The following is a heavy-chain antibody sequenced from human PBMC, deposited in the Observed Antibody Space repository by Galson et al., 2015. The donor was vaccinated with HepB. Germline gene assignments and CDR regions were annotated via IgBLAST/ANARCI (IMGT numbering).Heavy chain of an antibody. J-gene: IGHJ4*02. CDR1: GFTFSSYS. Sequence: SLRLSCAASGFTFSSYSMNWVRQVPGKGLEWVSSITRGRNNIYYADSVKGRFTISRDDTKKSLFLQMNSLRAEDTAVYYCARGGSGSYATDYWGQGTLVTVST. CDR3: ARGGSGSYATDY. CDR2: ITRGRNNI. D-gene: IGHD3-10*01. V-gene: IGHV3-21*01.